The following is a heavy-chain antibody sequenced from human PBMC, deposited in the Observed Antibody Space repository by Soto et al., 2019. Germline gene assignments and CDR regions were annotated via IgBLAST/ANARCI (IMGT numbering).Heavy chain of an antibody. J-gene: IGHJ6*02. V-gene: IGHV3-30*18. CDR1: GFTFSSYG. Sequence: PGGSLRLSCAASGFTFSSYGMHWVRQAPGKGLEWVAVISYDGSNKYYADSVKGRFTISRDNSKNTLYLQMNSLRAEGTAVYYCAKDSVTRLPYYYYYYGMDVWGQGTTVTVSS. D-gene: IGHD4-4*01. CDR2: ISYDGSNK. CDR3: AKDSVTRLPYYYYYYGMDV.